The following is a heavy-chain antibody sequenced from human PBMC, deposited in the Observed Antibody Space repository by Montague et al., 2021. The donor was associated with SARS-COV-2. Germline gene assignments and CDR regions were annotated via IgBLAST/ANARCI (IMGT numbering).Heavy chain of an antibody. J-gene: IGHJ5*02. D-gene: IGHD5-24*01. V-gene: IGHV4-59*01. CDR2: T. CDR3: AREDRWNWFDP. Sequence: TNYNPSLETRVTISVDPSKNQFSLKMRSVTAADTAVYYCAREDRWNWFDPWGQGTLVIVS.